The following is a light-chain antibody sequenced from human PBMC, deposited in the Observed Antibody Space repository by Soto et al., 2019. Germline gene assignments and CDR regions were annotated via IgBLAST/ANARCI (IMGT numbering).Light chain of an antibody. Sequence: IVVTQSPATRSLSPGERATLSCRTSQSVSSSLAWYQQKPGQAPRLLIHGATTRATGIPARFSGCGSGTEFTLTISSLEYEDFAVYYCQQYNNWTRTFGQGTKVDIK. CDR3: QQYNNWTRT. CDR1: QSVSSS. V-gene: IGKV3-15*01. J-gene: IGKJ1*01. CDR2: GAT.